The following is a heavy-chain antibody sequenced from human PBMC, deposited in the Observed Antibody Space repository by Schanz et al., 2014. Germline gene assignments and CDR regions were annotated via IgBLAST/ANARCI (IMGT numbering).Heavy chain of an antibody. CDR2: ITYDGSNK. CDR3: AGDWASGRYYSDY. J-gene: IGHJ4*02. Sequence: HVQLVESGGGVVQPGGSLRLSCAASGFTFSAFGMHWVRQAPGKGLDWVAAITYDGSNKYYAESVKGRFAISRDNSKDTLYLQMNSLRTEDTAVYYCAGDWASGRYYSDYWGQGTLVTVSS. CDR1: GFTFSAFG. D-gene: IGHD1-26*01. V-gene: IGHV3-30*19.